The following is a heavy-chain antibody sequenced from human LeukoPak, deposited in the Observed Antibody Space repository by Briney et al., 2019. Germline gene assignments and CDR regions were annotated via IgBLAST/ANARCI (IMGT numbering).Heavy chain of an antibody. D-gene: IGHD3-3*01. Sequence: KSSETLSLTCTVSGGSISSYYWSWIRQPAGKGLEWIGRIYTSGSANYNPSLKSRVTMSVDTSKNQFSLKLSSVTAADTAVYYCARDMRSLEWLDPFYWYFDLWGRGTLVTVSS. CDR1: GGSISSYY. CDR3: ARDMRSLEWLDPFYWYFDL. J-gene: IGHJ2*01. CDR2: IYTSGSA. V-gene: IGHV4-4*07.